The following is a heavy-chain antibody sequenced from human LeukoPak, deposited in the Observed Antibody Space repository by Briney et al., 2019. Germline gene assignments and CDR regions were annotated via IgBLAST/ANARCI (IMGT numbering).Heavy chain of an antibody. CDR2: ISSSSSYI. D-gene: IGHD1-26*01. J-gene: IGHJ4*02. Sequence: GGSLRLSCAASGFTFSTYSMNWVRQAPGKGLEWVSSISSSSSYIYYADSVKGRFTISRDNAKNSLYLQMNSLRAEDTAVYYCARSSIVGADIDYWGQGTLVTVSS. V-gene: IGHV3-21*01. CDR3: ARSSIVGADIDY. CDR1: GFTFSTYS.